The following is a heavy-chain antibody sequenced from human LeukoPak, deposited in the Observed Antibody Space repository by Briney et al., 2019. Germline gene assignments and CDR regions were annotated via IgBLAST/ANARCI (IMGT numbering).Heavy chain of an antibody. D-gene: IGHD3-9*01. CDR3: ARVTSGYDILTGSAFDY. J-gene: IGHJ4*02. CDR2: IYYSGST. Sequence: SETLSLTCTVSGGSISSYYWSWIRQPPGKGLEWIGYIYYSGSTNYNPSLKSRVTISVDTSKNQFSLKLSSVTAADTAVYYRARVTSGYDILTGSAFDYWGQGTLVTVSS. CDR1: GGSISSYY. V-gene: IGHV4-59*01.